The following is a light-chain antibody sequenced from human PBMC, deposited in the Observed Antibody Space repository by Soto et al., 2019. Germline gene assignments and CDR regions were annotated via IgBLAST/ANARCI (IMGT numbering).Light chain of an antibody. CDR1: SSDLGGYNY. Sequence: QSALTQPASVSGSPGQSITISCTGTSSDLGGYNYVSWYQHHPGKAPKLMIYQVSNRPSGVSNRFSGSKSGNTASLTISGLQAEDEADYYCCSYTSSSPYVFGTRTKLTVL. CDR3: CSYTSSSPYV. J-gene: IGLJ1*01. V-gene: IGLV2-14*01. CDR2: QVS.